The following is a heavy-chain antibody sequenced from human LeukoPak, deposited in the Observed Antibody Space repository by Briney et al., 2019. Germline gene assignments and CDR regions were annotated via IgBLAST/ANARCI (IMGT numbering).Heavy chain of an antibody. D-gene: IGHD5-24*01. CDR3: ARGDGYNRGDDAFDI. Sequence: ASVKVSCKASGYTFTGYYMHWVRQAPGQGLEWMGWINPNSGGTNYAQKFQGRVTMTRDTSISTAYMELSSLRSEDTAVYYCARGDGYNRGDDAFDIWGQGTMATVSS. CDR2: INPNSGGT. J-gene: IGHJ3*02. V-gene: IGHV1-2*02. CDR1: GYTFTGYY.